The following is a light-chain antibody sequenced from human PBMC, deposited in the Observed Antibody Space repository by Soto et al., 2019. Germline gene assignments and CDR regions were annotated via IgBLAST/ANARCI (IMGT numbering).Light chain of an antibody. CDR2: DAS. V-gene: IGKV1-33*01. CDR3: QQYDNLPLT. CDR1: QDISNY. J-gene: IGKJ4*01. Sequence: DIEMTQSQSSLSASVGDRVTITCQASQDISNYLNWYQQKPGKAPKLLIYDASNLETGVPPRFSGSGSGTDFTFTISSLQPEDIATYYCQQYDNLPLTFGGGTKVEIK.